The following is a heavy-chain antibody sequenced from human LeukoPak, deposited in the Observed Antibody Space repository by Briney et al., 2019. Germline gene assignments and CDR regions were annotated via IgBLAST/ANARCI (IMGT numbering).Heavy chain of an antibody. CDR2: IYPGDSDT. Sequence: GESLKISCKGSGYSFTNYWIGWVRQMPGKGLEWMGIIYPGDSDTRYRPSFQGQVTISADKSISTAYLQWSSLKASDTAMYYCARVDTETTVTTPPFAVNYMDVWGKGTTVTVSS. D-gene: IGHD4-17*01. CDR3: ARVDTETTVTTPPFAVNYMDV. J-gene: IGHJ6*03. CDR1: GYSFTNYW. V-gene: IGHV5-51*01.